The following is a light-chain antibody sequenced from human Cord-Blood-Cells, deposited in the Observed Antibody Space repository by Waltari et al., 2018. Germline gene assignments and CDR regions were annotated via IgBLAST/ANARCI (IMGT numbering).Light chain of an antibody. V-gene: IGKV3D-15*01. CDR1: PSVSSN. CDR2: GAS. Sequence: EIVMTQSPATLSVSPGERATLSCRASPSVSSNLAWYQQKPGQAPRLLIYGASTRATRIPARFSGSGSGTEFTLTISGLQSEDFAVYYCQQYNNWPLTFGGGTKVEIK. CDR3: QQYNNWPLT. J-gene: IGKJ4*01.